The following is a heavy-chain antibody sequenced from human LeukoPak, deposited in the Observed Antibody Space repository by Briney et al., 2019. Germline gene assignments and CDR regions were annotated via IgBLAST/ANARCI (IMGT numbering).Heavy chain of an antibody. CDR2: IYYSGST. D-gene: IGHD3/OR15-3a*01. Sequence: PSETLSLTCTVSGGSISSSSYYWGWIRQPPGKGLEWIGSIYYSGSTYYNPSLKSRVTISVDTSKNQFSLKLSSVTAADTAVYYCARRLDGARIDYYYYYGMDVWGQGTTVTVSS. CDR1: GGSISSSSYY. CDR3: ARRLDGARIDYYYYYGMDV. J-gene: IGHJ6*02. V-gene: IGHV4-39*01.